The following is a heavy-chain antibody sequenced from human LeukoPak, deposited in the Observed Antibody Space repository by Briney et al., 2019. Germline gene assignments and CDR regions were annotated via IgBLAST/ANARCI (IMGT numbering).Heavy chain of an antibody. Sequence: ASVKVSCKASGYTFTSYGISWVRQAPGQGLEWMGWISTYKGNTNYAQKLQGRVTMTTDTSTSTVYMELSRLRSDDTAVYYCARGGGFDIVVVPAAYNWFDPWGQGTLVTVSS. CDR1: GYTFTSYG. V-gene: IGHV1-18*01. CDR3: ARGGGFDIVVVPAAYNWFDP. D-gene: IGHD2-2*01. CDR2: ISTYKGNT. J-gene: IGHJ5*02.